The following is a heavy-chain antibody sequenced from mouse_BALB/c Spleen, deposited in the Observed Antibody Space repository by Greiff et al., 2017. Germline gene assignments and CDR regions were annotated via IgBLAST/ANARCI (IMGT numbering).Heavy chain of an antibody. V-gene: IGHV5-6-4*01. CDR3: TRAGGSSYWFAY. CDR2: ISSGGSYT. J-gene: IGHJ3*01. Sequence: EVQVVESGGGLVKPGGSLKLSCAASGFTFSSYTMSWVRQTPEKRLEWVATISSGGSYTYYPDSVKGRFTISRDNAKNTLYLQMSSLKSEDTAMYYCTRAGGSSYWFAYWGQGTLVTVSA. D-gene: IGHD1-1*01. CDR1: GFTFSSYT.